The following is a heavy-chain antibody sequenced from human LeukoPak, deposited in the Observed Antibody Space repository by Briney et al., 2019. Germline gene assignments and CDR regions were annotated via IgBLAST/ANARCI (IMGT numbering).Heavy chain of an antibody. CDR2: IIPIFGTA. J-gene: IGHJ3*02. Sequence: SVKVSCKASGGTFSSYAISWVRQAPGQGLEWMGGIIPIFGTANYAQKFQGRVTITTDESTSTAYMELSSLRSEDTAVYYCASTYCSSTSCSHDAFDIWSQGTMVTVSS. CDR1: GGTFSSYA. CDR3: ASTYCSSTSCSHDAFDI. D-gene: IGHD2-2*01. V-gene: IGHV1-69*05.